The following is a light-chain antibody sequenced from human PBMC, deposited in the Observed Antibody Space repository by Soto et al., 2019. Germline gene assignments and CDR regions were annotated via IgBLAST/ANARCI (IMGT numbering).Light chain of an antibody. CDR2: HAS. CDR3: PQHNESPLT. V-gene: IGKV3-15*01. CDR1: QSVSNN. J-gene: IGKJ4*01. Sequence: EIVMTQSPATLSVSPGERATLSCRASQSVSNNLAWYQQKPGQAPRLLIYHASTGATGIPARFSGSGSGTELTITFISAHSEDPPVYYCPQHNESPLTFGGGTKVEIQ.